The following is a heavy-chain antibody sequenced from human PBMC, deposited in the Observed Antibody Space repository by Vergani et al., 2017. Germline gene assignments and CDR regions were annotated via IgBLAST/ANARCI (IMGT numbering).Heavy chain of an antibody. D-gene: IGHD3-3*01. V-gene: IGHV4-31*03. J-gene: IGHJ5*02. CDR2: IYYSGST. CDR3: ARDRPLGSGYYFWFDP. Sequence: QVQLQESGPGLVKPSQTLSLTCTVSGGSISSGGYYWSWIRQHPGKGLEWIGYIYYSGSTYYNPSLKSRVTISVYTSKNQFALKLSSVTAADTAVYYCARDRPLGSGYYFWFDPWGQGTLVTVSS. CDR1: GGSISSGGYY.